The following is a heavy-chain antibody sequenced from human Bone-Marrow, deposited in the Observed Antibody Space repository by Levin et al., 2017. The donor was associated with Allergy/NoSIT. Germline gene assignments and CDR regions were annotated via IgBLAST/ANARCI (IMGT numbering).Heavy chain of an antibody. J-gene: IGHJ4*02. CDR2: FDPEEGET. CDR3: AKGPDEASAGPFDF. CDR1: GNTLIDLS. Sequence: ASVKVSCKVSGNTLIDLSMHWVRQAPGKGPEWMGGFDPEEGETIYAQNFQGRVTMTEDTSTDTAYMALSSLRSDDTAVYYCAKGPDEASAGPFDFWGQGTQVTVSS. V-gene: IGHV1-24*01. D-gene: IGHD6-13*01.